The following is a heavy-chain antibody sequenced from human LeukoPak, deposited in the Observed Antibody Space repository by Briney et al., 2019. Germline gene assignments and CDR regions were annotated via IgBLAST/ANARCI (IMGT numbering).Heavy chain of an antibody. V-gene: IGHV1-69*05. Sequence: GSSVKVSCKASGGTFSSYAISWVRQAPGQGLEWMGGIIPIFGTANYAQKFQGRVTITTDESTSTAYMELSSLRSEDTAVYYCARWNSETDAFDIWGQGTTVTVSS. CDR2: IIPIFGTA. CDR3: ARWNSETDAFDI. J-gene: IGHJ3*02. D-gene: IGHD1-7*01. CDR1: GGTFSSYA.